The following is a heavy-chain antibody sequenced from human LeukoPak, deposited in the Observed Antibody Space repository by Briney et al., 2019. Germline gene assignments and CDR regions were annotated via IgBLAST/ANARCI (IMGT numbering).Heavy chain of an antibody. D-gene: IGHD1-7*01. V-gene: IGHV3-53*01. CDR2: IYSGGST. J-gene: IGHJ4*02. Sequence: GGSLRPSCAASGFIVSSNYMSWVRQAPGKGLEWVSVIYSGGSTYYADSVRGRFTISRDSSKNTLSLQMNSVRAEDAAVYYCNRNYDYFDYWGQGTLVTVSS. CDR3: NRNYDYFDY. CDR1: GFIVSSNY.